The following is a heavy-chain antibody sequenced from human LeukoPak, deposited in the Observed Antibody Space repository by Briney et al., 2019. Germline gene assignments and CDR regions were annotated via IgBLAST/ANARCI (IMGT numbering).Heavy chain of an antibody. J-gene: IGHJ3*02. CDR3: ALAVAGIDAFDI. V-gene: IGHV1-69*06. CDR2: IIPIFGTA. Sequence: SVKVSFKSSGYTFTVYDIHWVRQAPGQGLEWMGGIIPIFGTANYAQKFQGRVTITADKSTSTAYMELSSLRSEDTAVYYCALAVAGIDAFDIWGQGTMVTVSS. CDR1: GYTFTVYD. D-gene: IGHD6-19*01.